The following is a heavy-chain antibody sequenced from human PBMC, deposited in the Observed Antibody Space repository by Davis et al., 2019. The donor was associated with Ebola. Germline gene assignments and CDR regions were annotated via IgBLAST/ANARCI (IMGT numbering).Heavy chain of an antibody. D-gene: IGHD3-10*01. Sequence: GESLKISCKGSGYTFTSYRIGWARQMPGKGLEWMGIIYPGDSDTRYSPSVQGQVTFSVDKSTSTAYLQWSSLKASDTAVYYCTRRMVRDGLDVWGQGTTVTVSS. CDR1: GYTFTSYR. CDR2: IYPGDSDT. CDR3: TRRMVRDGLDV. J-gene: IGHJ6*02. V-gene: IGHV5-51*01.